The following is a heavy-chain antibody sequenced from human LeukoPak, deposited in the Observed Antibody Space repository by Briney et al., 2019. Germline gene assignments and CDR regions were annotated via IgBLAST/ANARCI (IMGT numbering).Heavy chain of an antibody. CDR3: ARLRYYAMDV. V-gene: IGHV3-69-1*01. CDR2: ISSSRTI. CDR1: GFTFSTYD. Sequence: PGGSLRLYCAASGFTFSTYDMNWVRQAPGKGLEWVSYISSSRTISYADSVKGRFTISRDNAKNSLYLQMNSLRAEDTAVYYCARLRYYAMDVWGQGTTVTASS. J-gene: IGHJ6*02.